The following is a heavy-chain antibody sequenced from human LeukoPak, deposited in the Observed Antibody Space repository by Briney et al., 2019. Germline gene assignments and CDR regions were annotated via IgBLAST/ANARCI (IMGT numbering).Heavy chain of an antibody. CDR1: GGSISSYY. V-gene: IGHV4-59*01. Sequence: SETLSLTCTVSGGSISSYYWSWIRQPPGKGLEWIGYIYYSGSTKYNPSLKSRVTISVDTSKNQFSLKLSSVTAADTAVYYCAREGGYSYGLAFDIWGQGTMVTVSS. CDR3: AREGGYSYGLAFDI. J-gene: IGHJ3*02. D-gene: IGHD5-18*01. CDR2: IYYSGST.